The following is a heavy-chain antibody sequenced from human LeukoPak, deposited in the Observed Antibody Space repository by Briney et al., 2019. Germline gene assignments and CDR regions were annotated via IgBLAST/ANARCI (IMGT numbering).Heavy chain of an antibody. CDR2: VDPEDGET. CDR3: ATDPFTIFGVDKHWYDP. V-gene: IGHV1-69-2*01. D-gene: IGHD3-3*01. J-gene: IGHJ5*02. Sequence: ASVKVSCKVSGYTFTDYYMHWVQQAPGEGLEWMGLVDPEDGETIYAEKFQGRVTITADTSTDTAYMELSSLRSEDTSVYYCATDPFTIFGVDKHWYDPCGQRDLVTVSS. CDR1: GYTFTDYY.